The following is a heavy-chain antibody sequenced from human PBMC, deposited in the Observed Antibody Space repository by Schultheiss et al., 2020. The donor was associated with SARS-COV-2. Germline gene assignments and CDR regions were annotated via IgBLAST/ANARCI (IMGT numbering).Heavy chain of an antibody. CDR3: ARDIRDCSGGSCYSGGMDV. CDR2: INHSGST. J-gene: IGHJ6*02. V-gene: IGHV4-34*01. D-gene: IGHD2-15*01. CDR1: GGSISSYY. Sequence: SETLSLTCTVSGGSISSYYWSWIRQPPGKGLEWIGEINHSGSTNYNPSLKSRVTISVDTSKNQFSLKLSSVTAADTAVYYCARDIRDCSGGSCYSGGMDVWGQGTTVTVSS.